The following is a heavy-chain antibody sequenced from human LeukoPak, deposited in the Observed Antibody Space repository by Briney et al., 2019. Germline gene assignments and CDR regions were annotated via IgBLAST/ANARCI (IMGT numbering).Heavy chain of an antibody. CDR3: ARAHGHYYDSSGYYLDY. CDR1: GGSISSYY. D-gene: IGHD3-22*01. V-gene: IGHV4-59*01. J-gene: IGHJ4*02. CDR2: IYYSGST. Sequence: PSETLSLTCTVSGGSISSYYWSWIRQPPGKGLEWIGYIYYSGSTNYNPSLKSRVTISVDTSKNQFSLKLSSVTAADTAVYYCARAHGHYYDSSGYYLDYRGQGTLVTVSS.